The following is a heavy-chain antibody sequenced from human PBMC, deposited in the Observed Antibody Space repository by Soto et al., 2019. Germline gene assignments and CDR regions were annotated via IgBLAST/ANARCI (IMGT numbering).Heavy chain of an antibody. CDR3: TTEVNYYYDSSVEEFY. CDR1: GFTFSNGW. CDR2: IKSKTDGGTT. Sequence: EVQLVESGGGLVKPGGSLRLYCAASGFTFSNGWMNWVRQAPGKGLEWVGRIKSKTDGGTTDYAAPVKGRFTISRDDSKNTLYLQMNSLKTEDTAVYYCTTEVNYYYDSSVEEFYWGQGTLVTVSS. J-gene: IGHJ4*02. V-gene: IGHV3-15*07. D-gene: IGHD3-22*01.